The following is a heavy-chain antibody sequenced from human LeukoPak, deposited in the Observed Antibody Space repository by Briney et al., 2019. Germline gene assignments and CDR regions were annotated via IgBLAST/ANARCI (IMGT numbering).Heavy chain of an antibody. Sequence: SETLSLTCTVSGGSISSYYWGWIRQPPGKGLEWIGTIYHSGSTYYNPSLKSRVTISVDTSNNQFSLKLSSVTAADTAVYYCARTNVEMATTFDYWGQGTLITVSS. D-gene: IGHD5-24*01. V-gene: IGHV4-59*01. CDR1: GGSISSYY. CDR3: ARTNVEMATTFDY. CDR2: IYHSGST. J-gene: IGHJ4*02.